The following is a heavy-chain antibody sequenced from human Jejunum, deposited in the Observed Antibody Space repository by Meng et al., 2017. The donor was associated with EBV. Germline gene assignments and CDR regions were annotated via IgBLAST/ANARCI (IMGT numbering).Heavy chain of an antibody. CDR3: AKLTDS. J-gene: IGHJ4*02. D-gene: IGHD3-16*01. CDR1: GFTFSSST. V-gene: IGHV3-23*01. Sequence: EVQLLEVGGGLVQPGGSLGLSCAASGFTFSSSTMGWVRQAPGKGLEWVSAISGNGGSTYYADSVKGRFTISRDNSKNTLCLQMNSLRADDTAVYYCAKLTDSWGQGTLVTVSS. CDR2: ISGNGGST.